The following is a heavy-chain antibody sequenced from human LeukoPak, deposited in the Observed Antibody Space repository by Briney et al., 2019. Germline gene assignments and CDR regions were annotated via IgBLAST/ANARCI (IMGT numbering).Heavy chain of an antibody. D-gene: IGHD5-18*01. CDR2: INPNSGDT. CDR1: GYTFTAYS. V-gene: IGHV1-2*02. CDR3: ARDAVDTAMPDAFDI. J-gene: IGHJ3*02. Sequence: ASVKVSCKASGYTFTAYSMHWVRQAPGQGLEYMGWINPNSGDTNYAQKFQGRVTMTTDTSTSTAYMELRSLRSDDTAVYYCARDAVDTAMPDAFDIWGQGTMVTVSS.